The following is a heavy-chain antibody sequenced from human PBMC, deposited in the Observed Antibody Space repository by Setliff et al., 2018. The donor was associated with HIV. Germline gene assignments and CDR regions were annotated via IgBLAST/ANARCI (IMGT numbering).Heavy chain of an antibody. CDR3: ARAQLRYLANDFYFDF. CDR1: GYSISSDYY. V-gene: IGHV4-38-2*01. J-gene: IGHJ4*02. Sequence: SETLSLTCAASGYSISSDYYWGWIRQPPGKGLEWIGSIYHSGNTYYNPSLKSRVTISVDASKSQFSLKVGSVTAADAAVYYCARAQLRYLANDFYFDFWGQGTLVTVS. CDR2: IYHSGNT. D-gene: IGHD3-9*01.